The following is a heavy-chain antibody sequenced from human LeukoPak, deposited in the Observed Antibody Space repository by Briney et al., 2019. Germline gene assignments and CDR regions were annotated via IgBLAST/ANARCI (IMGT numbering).Heavy chain of an antibody. CDR1: GYTFTGYY. D-gene: IGHD4-11*01. CDR2: INPNSGGT. V-gene: IGHV1-2*02. Sequence: ASVKVSCKASGYTFTGYYMHWVRQAPGQGLEWMGWINPNSGGTNYAQKFQGRVTMTRDTSISTAYMELSSLRPDDTAVYYCAREGANDDYSNYYFDYWGQGTLVTVSS. CDR3: AREGANDDYSNYYFDY. J-gene: IGHJ4*02.